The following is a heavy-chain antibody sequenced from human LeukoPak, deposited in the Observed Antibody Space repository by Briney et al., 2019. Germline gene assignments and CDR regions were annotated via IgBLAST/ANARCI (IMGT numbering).Heavy chain of an antibody. CDR3: ARHLYYDSSVGMDV. Sequence: AETLSLTWTGPGGSISSYYWRWLRQPRGKGREWRGNIYYSGTTNYHPSLKSRVTISVDTSKNQFSLKLSSVTAADTAVYYCARHLYYDSSVGMDVWGQGTTVTVSS. CDR2: IYYSGTT. V-gene: IGHV4-59*08. CDR1: GGSISSYY. J-gene: IGHJ6*02. D-gene: IGHD3-22*01.